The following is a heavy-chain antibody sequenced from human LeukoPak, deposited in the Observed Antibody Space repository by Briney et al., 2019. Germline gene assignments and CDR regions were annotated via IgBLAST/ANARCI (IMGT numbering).Heavy chain of an antibody. CDR3: ATTNDGGGYQWGDFFDF. CDR1: GGTSNSHA. J-gene: IGHJ4*02. D-gene: IGHD3-22*01. CDR2: IIPNLGTT. V-gene: IGHV1-69*04. Sequence: GASVKVSCKASGGTSNSHAISWVRQAPGQGLEWMGRIIPNLGTTNRAQNFQDRVTLTADKSTNTAYMELTGLTSDDTVVYYCATTNDGGGYQWGDFFDFWGQGTLVTVSS.